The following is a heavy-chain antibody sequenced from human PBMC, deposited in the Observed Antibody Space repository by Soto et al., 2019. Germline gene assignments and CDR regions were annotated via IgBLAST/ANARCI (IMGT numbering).Heavy chain of an antibody. CDR1: EFTFDKYY. V-gene: IGHV3-7*01. CDR3: ARGNWNYYYGFDV. D-gene: IGHD1-20*01. J-gene: IGHJ6*02. CDR2: IKPDGSEQ. Sequence: GGSLRLACAASEFTFDKYYMTWVRQAPGKGPEWVANIKPDGSEQYYVGFVKGRFTISRDNANNSLYLQMNSLRAEDTAVYFCARGNWNYYYGFDVWGQGTTVTVSS.